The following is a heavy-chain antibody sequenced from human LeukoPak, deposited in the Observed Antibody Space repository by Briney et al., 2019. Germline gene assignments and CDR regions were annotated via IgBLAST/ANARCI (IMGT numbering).Heavy chain of an antibody. Sequence: GGSLRLSCAASGFTFSSYAMTWVRQTPGEGLEWVSAISGSVVSTYYTDSVKGRFTISRDNSKNTLSLQMNSLRADDTAVCYCAKGDSSGWYMAFDIWGQGTMVTVSS. CDR3: AKGDSSGWYMAFDI. CDR1: GFTFSSYA. D-gene: IGHD6-19*01. J-gene: IGHJ3*02. CDR2: ISGSVVST. V-gene: IGHV3-23*01.